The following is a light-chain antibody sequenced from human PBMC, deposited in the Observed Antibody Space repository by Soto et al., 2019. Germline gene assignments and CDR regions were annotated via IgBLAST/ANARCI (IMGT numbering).Light chain of an antibody. CDR1: QNISSN. J-gene: IGKJ1*01. CDR2: DAS. Sequence: DIQMTQSPSSLSASVGDRVTITCRASQNISSNLNWYQQEPGKAPKLLLTDASSFQSIVPSRFSGSRSGTDFTLTISTLQPEDFATYYCQQSYTTPPVFGQGTKVEI. V-gene: IGKV1-39*01. CDR3: QQSYTTPPV.